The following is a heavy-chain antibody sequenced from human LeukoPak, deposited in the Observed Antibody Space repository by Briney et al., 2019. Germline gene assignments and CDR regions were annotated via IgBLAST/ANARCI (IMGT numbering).Heavy chain of an antibody. CDR1: GGAFSGYY. Sequence: SETLSLTCAVYGGAFSGYYWSWIRQPPGKGLEWIGEINHSGSTNYNPSLKSRVTISVDTSKNQFSLKMSSVTAADTAVYYCARDHGSGSPDDYWGQGTMVTVSS. D-gene: IGHD3-10*01. CDR2: INHSGST. CDR3: ARDHGSGSPDDY. J-gene: IGHJ4*02. V-gene: IGHV4-34*01.